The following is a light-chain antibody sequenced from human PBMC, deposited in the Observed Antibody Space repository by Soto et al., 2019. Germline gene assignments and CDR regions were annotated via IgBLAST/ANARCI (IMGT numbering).Light chain of an antibody. Sequence: EIVLTQSPATLSLSPGERATLSCRASQSVRSYLAWYQQKPGQAPRLLIYDASNRATGIPARVSGSGSGTDFTITISSLEPEDFAVYYCQQRSNWPPSTYTFGQGTKLAIK. CDR2: DAS. J-gene: IGKJ2*01. V-gene: IGKV3-11*01. CDR3: QQRSNWPPSTYT. CDR1: QSVRSY.